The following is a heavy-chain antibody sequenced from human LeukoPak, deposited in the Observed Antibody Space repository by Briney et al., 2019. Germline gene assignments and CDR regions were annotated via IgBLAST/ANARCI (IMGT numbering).Heavy chain of an antibody. CDR2: ISRNADKN. CDR3: AKDLGNSFGYENVFDY. D-gene: IGHD5-18*01. J-gene: IGHJ4*02. V-gene: IGHV3-23*01. CDR1: GFTFSSYG. Sequence: PGGSLRLSCAASGFTFSSYGMSWVRQAPGKGLEWVSGISRNADKNCYTDSVKGRFTISRDNSKKMVFLQMSSLRAEDAAVYYCAKDLGNSFGYENVFDYWGQGTLVTVSS.